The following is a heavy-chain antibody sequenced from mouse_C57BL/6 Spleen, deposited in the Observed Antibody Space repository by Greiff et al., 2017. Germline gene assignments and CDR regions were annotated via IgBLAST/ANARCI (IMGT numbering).Heavy chain of an antibody. CDR2: IYPGGGYT. J-gene: IGHJ2*01. Sequence: QVHVKQSGAELVRPGTSVKMSCKASGYTFTNYWIGWAKQRPGHGLEWIGDIYPGGGYTNYNEKFKGKATLTADKSSSTAYMQFSSLTSEDSAIYYCARSGDYLYYFDYWGQGTTLTVSS. V-gene: IGHV1-63*01. CDR1: GYTFTNYW. D-gene: IGHD2-4*01. CDR3: ARSGDYLYYFDY.